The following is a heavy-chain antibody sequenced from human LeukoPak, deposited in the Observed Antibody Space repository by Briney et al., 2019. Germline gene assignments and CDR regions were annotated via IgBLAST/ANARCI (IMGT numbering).Heavy chain of an antibody. CDR1: GGTFSSYA. V-gene: IGHV1-69*05. J-gene: IGHJ4*02. CDR2: IIPIFGTA. CDR3: AREVSAAGTHFDY. D-gene: IGHD6-13*01. Sequence: SVRVSCKASGGTFSSYAISWVRQAPGQGLEWMGRIIPIFGTANYAQKFQGRVTITTDESTSTAYMELSSLRSEDTAVYYCAREVSAAGTHFDYCGKGTLVTVSS.